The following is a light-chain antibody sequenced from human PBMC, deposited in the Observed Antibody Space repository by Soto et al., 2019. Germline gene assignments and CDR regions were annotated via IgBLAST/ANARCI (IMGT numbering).Light chain of an antibody. V-gene: IGKV1-39*01. J-gene: IGKJ2*01. CDR2: VTS. CDR1: QSIDTY. Sequence: DIQMTQSPSSLSASVGDRVTITCRASQSIDTYLNWHQQKPGKAPNLLIYVTSNLQTGVPSRFSGSGSGTDFTLTISSLQPVDFATYYCQQGYSVPYTFGQGTKLEI. CDR3: QQGYSVPYT.